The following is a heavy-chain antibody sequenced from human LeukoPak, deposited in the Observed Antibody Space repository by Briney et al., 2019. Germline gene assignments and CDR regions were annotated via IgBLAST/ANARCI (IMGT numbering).Heavy chain of an antibody. J-gene: IGHJ4*02. V-gene: IGHV3-11*04. D-gene: IGHD6-6*01. Sequence: GGSLRLSCAASGFTFSDDYMSWIRQTPGKGLEWISYISSSGRTIFYADSVKGRFTISRDNSKNTLYLQMNSLRAEDTAVYYCARVWVRELVGGDYWGQGTLVTVSS. CDR3: ARVWVRELVGGDY. CDR2: ISSSGRTI. CDR1: GFTFSDDY.